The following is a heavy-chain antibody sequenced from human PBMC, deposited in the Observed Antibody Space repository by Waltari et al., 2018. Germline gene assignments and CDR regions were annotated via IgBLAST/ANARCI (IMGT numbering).Heavy chain of an antibody. V-gene: IGHV4-59*01. CDR2: IYYSGST. CDR3: ARALMITFGGVIVDGFDY. CDR1: GGSISSYY. D-gene: IGHD3-16*02. J-gene: IGHJ4*02. Sequence: QVQLQESGPGLVKPSETLSLTCTVSGGSISSYYWSWIRQPPGKGLEWIGYIYYSGSTNYNPSLKSRVTISVDTSKNQFSLKRSSVTAADTAVYYCARALMITFGGVIVDGFDYWGQGTLVTVSS.